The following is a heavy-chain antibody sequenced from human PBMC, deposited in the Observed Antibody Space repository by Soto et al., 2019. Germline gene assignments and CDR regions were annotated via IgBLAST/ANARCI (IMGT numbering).Heavy chain of an antibody. CDR3: ARDTGSGSYHH. D-gene: IGHD3-10*01. J-gene: IGHJ4*02. Sequence: QVQLQESGTGLVKPSQTLSLTCTVSGGSISSGGYYWSWSRQHPGKGLEWIGYIYYSGSTYYNPSLRSRVTISVDTSKNQFSLKLSSVTAADTAVYFCARDTGSGSYHHWGQGTLVTVSS. V-gene: IGHV4-31*03. CDR2: IYYSGST. CDR1: GGSISSGGYY.